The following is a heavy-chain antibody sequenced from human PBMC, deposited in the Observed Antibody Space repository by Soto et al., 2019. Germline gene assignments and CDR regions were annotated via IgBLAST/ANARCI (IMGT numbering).Heavy chain of an antibody. V-gene: IGHV4-39*01. CDR3: ARQSAAAGLNWFDP. Sequence: PSETLSLTCTVSGGSISSSSYYWGWIRQPPGKGLEWIGSIYYSGSTYYNPSLKSRVTISVDTSKNQFSLKLSSVTAADTAVYYCARQSAAAGLNWFDPWGQGTLVTVSS. J-gene: IGHJ5*02. CDR2: IYYSGST. D-gene: IGHD6-13*01. CDR1: GGSISSSSYY.